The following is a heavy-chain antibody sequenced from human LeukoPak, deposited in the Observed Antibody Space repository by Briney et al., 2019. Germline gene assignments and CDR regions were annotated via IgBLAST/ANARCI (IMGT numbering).Heavy chain of an antibody. CDR1: GFTFSSYS. V-gene: IGHV3-48*04. Sequence: GGSLRLSCAASGFTFSSYSMNWVRQAPGKGLEWVSDISSSSSAIYYADSVKGRFTISRDNAKNSLYLQMNSLRAEDTAVYYCARGRAHYDYGDRWCFDYWGQGTLVTVSS. CDR2: ISSSSSAI. D-gene: IGHD4-17*01. J-gene: IGHJ4*02. CDR3: ARGRAHYDYGDRWCFDY.